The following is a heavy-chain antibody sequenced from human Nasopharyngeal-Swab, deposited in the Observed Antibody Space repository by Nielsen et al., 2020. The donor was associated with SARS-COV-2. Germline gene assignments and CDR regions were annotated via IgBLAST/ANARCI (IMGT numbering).Heavy chain of an antibody. Sequence: ASVKVSCKASGYTFTSYGISWVRQAPGQGLEWMGWISAYNGNTNYAQKLQGRVTMTTDTSTSTAYMELRSLRSDDTAVYYRARDDYGDYTGDYWGQGTLVTVSS. D-gene: IGHD4-17*01. V-gene: IGHV1-18*01. CDR1: GYTFTSYG. J-gene: IGHJ4*02. CDR3: ARDDYGDYTGDY. CDR2: ISAYNGNT.